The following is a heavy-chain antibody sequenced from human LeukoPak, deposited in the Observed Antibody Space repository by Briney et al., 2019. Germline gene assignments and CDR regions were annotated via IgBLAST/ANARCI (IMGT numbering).Heavy chain of an antibody. CDR3: ARGYCSSTSCYRDYYYYYGMDV. CDR1: GGSFSGYY. J-gene: IGHJ6*04. V-gene: IGHV4-34*01. Sequence: SETLSLTCAVYGGSFSGYYWSWIRQPPGKGLEWIGEINHSGSTNYNPSLKSRVTISVDTPKNQFSLKLSSVTAADTAVYYCARGYCSSTSCYRDYYYYYGMDVWGKGTTVTVSS. CDR2: INHSGST. D-gene: IGHD2-2*02.